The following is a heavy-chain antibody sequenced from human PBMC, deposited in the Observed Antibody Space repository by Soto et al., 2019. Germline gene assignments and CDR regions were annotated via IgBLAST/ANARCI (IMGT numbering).Heavy chain of an antibody. V-gene: IGHV6-1*01. Sequence: QSQTLSLTCAISGDRVSSNSAAWNWIRQSPSRGLEWLGRTYYRSKWYNDYAVSVKSRITINPDTSKNQFSLQLNSVTPEDTAVYYCAGGLRARGYSYGYDYWGQGTLVTVSS. CDR1: GDRVSSNSAA. D-gene: IGHD5-18*01. CDR2: TYYRSKWYN. CDR3: AGGLRARGYSYGYDY. J-gene: IGHJ4*02.